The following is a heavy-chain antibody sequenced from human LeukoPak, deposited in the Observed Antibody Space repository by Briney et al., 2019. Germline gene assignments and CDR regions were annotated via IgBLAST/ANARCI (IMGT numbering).Heavy chain of an antibody. J-gene: IGHJ5*02. CDR1: GDSISADYC. Sequence: ASETLSLTCTVSGDSISADYCWTWIRQPPGKVPEWIGTIYNRDNTYYTSSLASRVTISMDTSKNQFSLKMTSVTAADTAVYHCARGTDAYKVGNHWGQGALVTVSS. CDR2: IYNRDNT. D-gene: IGHD5-24*01. CDR3: ARGTDAYKVGNH. V-gene: IGHV4-38-2*02.